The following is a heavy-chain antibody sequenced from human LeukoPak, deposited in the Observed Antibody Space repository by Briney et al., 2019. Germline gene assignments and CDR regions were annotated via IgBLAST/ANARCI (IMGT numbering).Heavy chain of an antibody. V-gene: IGHV4-30-2*01. J-gene: IGHJ4*02. D-gene: IGHD5-18*01. CDR3: ARGGQFGYSYGLVRDYFDY. CDR2: IYHSGST. Sequence: SQTLSLTCAVSGGSISSGGYSWSWIRQPPGKGLEWIGYIYHSGSTYYNPSLKSRVTISVDTSKNQFSLKLSSVTAADTAVYYCARGGQFGYSYGLVRDYFDYWGQGTLVTVSS. CDR1: GGSISSGGYS.